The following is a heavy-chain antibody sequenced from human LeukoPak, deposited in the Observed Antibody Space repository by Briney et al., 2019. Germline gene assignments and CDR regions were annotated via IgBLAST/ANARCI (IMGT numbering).Heavy chain of an antibody. Sequence: FSSGIGYIYYADSLRGRFTISRGNAKNSLYLQMNSLRADDTAVYYCARDCGAECYSRYFAHWGQGTLVTVSS. J-gene: IGHJ1*01. D-gene: IGHD2-21*01. V-gene: IGHV3-21*01. CDR3: ARDCGAECYSRYFAH. CDR2: FSSGIGYI.